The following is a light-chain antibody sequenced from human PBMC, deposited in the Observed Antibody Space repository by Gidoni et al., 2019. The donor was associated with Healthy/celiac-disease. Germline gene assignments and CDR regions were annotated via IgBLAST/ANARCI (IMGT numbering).Light chain of an antibody. V-gene: IGKV1-8*01. CDR2: AAS. Sequence: AIRMTQSPSSFSASTGDRVTITCRASQGISSYLAWYQQKPGKAPKLLIYAASTLQSGVPSRFSGSGSGTDFTLTISCLQSEDFATYYCQQYYSYPQXXXQGTKLEIK. CDR3: QQYYSYPQX. J-gene: IGKJ2*01. CDR1: QGISSY.